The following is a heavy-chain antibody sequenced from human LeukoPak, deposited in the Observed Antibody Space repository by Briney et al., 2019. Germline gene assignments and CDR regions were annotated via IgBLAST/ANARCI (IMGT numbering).Heavy chain of an antibody. CDR3: ARADGITIFGVVTNAFDI. V-gene: IGHV3-21*01. CDR2: ISSSSSYI. D-gene: IGHD3-3*01. CDR1: GFTFSSYS. Sequence: GGSLRLSCAASGFTFSSYSMNWVRQAPGKGLEWVSSISSSSSYIYYADSVKGRFTISRDNAKNSLYLRMNSLRAEDTAVYYCARADGITIFGVVTNAFDIWGQGTMVTVSS. J-gene: IGHJ3*02.